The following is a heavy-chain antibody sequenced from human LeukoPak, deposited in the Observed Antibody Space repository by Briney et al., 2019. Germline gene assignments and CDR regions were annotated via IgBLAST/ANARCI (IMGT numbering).Heavy chain of an antibody. Sequence: GGSLRLSCAASGFTFSSYNMHWVCQAPGKGLEWVSSIGSSSNYIHYADSLKGRFTISRDYAKNSLYLQMNSLKAEDTAVYYCARGELGDCTGGSCYFDYWGQGTLVTVSS. V-gene: IGHV3-21*01. D-gene: IGHD2-15*01. CDR3: ARGELGDCTGGSCYFDY. CDR1: GFTFSSYN. CDR2: IGSSSNYI. J-gene: IGHJ4*02.